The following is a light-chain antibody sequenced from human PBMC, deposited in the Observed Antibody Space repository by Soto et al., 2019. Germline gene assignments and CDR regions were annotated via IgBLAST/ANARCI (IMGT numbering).Light chain of an antibody. CDR3: QHYTNSPWT. Sequence: ELVLTQSPDTLSLSPGERATPSCRASQSVSGTFLGWYQQKPGQAPRLVIYGASSRATGITDRFSGSGSGTDFTLTISRWESEDFAVYFCQHYTNSPWTFGHGNKVEIK. CDR1: QSVSGTF. V-gene: IGKV3-20*01. CDR2: GAS. J-gene: IGKJ1*01.